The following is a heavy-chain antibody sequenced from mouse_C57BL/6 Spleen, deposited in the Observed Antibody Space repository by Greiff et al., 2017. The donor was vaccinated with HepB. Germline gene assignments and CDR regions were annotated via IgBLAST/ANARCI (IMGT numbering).Heavy chain of an antibody. CDR1: GYTFTSYW. Sequence: QVQLQQPGAELVMPGASVKLSCKASGYTFTSYWMHWVKQRPGQGLEWIGEIDPSDSYTNYNQKFKGKSTLTVDKSSSTAYMQLSSLTSEDSAVYYCARHYYGSSPWFAYWGQGTLVTVSA. J-gene: IGHJ3*01. CDR3: ARHYYGSSPWFAY. D-gene: IGHD1-1*01. CDR2: IDPSDSYT. V-gene: IGHV1-69*01.